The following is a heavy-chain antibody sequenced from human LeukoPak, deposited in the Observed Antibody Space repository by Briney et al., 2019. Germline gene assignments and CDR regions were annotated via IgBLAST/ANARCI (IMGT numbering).Heavy chain of an antibody. CDR2: INPSGGST. CDR3: ARDEGPPRYNWNYGGPDY. D-gene: IGHD1-7*01. CDR1: GYTFTSYY. V-gene: IGHV1-46*01. Sequence: GASVKVSCKASGYTFTSYYMHWVRQAPGQGPEWMGIINPSGGSTSQAQKFQGRVTMTRDTSTSTVYMELSSLRSEDTAVHYCARDEGPPRYNWNYGGPDYWGQGTLVTVSS. J-gene: IGHJ4*02.